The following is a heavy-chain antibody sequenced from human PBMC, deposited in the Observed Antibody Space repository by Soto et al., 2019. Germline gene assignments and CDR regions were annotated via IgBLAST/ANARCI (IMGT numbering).Heavy chain of an antibody. CDR1: GYSFTSYW. V-gene: IGHV5-51*01. Sequence: PGESLKISCKGSGYSFTSYWIGWVRQMPGKGLEWMGIIYPGDSDTRYSPSFQGQVTISADKSISTAYLQWSSLEASDTAMYYCARPPEGGDWGVFAFDIWGQGTMVTVSS. CDR3: ARPPEGGDWGVFAFDI. D-gene: IGHD2-21*02. CDR2: IYPGDSDT. J-gene: IGHJ3*02.